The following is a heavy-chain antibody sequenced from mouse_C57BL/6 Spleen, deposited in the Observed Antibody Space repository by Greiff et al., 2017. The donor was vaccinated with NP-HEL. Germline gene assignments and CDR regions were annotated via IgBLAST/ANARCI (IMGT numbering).Heavy chain of an antibody. Sequence: QVQLQQPGAELVKPGASVKLSCKASGYTFTSYWMHWVKQRPGQGLEWIGMIHPNSGSTNYNEKFKSKATLTVDKSSSTAYMQLSSLTSEDSAVYYCALYYGVAWFADWGQGTLVTVSA. J-gene: IGHJ3*01. CDR2: IHPNSGST. CDR3: ALYYGVAWFAD. V-gene: IGHV1-64*01. D-gene: IGHD2-1*01. CDR1: GYTFTSYW.